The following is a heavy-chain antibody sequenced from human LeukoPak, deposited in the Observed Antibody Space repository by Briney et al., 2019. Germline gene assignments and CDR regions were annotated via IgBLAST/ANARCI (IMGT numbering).Heavy chain of an antibody. CDR2: IYHSGST. CDR1: GGSISSGSYS. V-gene: IGHV4-30-2*01. J-gene: IGHJ5*02. CDR3: ARGWGSGRENWFDP. D-gene: IGHD3-10*01. Sequence: PSQTLSLTCAVSGGSISSGSYSWSWIRQPPGKGLEWIGYIYHSGSTYYNPSLKSRVTISVDRSKNQFSLKLSSVTAADTAVYYCARGWGSGRENWFDPWGQGTLVTVSS.